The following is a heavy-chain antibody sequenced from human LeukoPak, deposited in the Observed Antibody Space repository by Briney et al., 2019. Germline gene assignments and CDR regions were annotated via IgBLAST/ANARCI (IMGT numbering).Heavy chain of an antibody. CDR2: ISDTGKT. D-gene: IGHD3-3*01. CDR3: VTGYYEPFDN. J-gene: IGHJ4*02. V-gene: IGHV4-59*01. CDR1: GASLSSYY. Sequence: SETLSLTCSVSGASLSSYYWGWIRQSPGKGLEWLGYISDTGKTDYNPSLKSRGTLSPDTSKNQFSLRLTSVTAADTAVYYCVTGYYEPFDNWGQGTLVTVSS.